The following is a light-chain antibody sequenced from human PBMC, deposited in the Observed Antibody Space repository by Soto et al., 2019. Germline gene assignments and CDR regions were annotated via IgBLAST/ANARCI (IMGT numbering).Light chain of an antibody. CDR2: DVS. CDR1: SSDVGGYGY. J-gene: IGLJ1*01. V-gene: IGLV2-14*03. Sequence: QSVLTQPASVSGSPGQSITIPCTGTSSDVGGYGYVSWYQQHPGKAPKLVIYDVSNRPSGVSDRFSGSKSGNTASLTISGLQTEDEADYYCASYTTSSTYVFGTGTKVTVL. CDR3: ASYTTSSTYV.